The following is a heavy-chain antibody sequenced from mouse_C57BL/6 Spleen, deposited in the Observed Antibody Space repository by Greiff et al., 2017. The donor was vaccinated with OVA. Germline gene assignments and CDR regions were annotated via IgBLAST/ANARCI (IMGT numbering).Heavy chain of an antibody. CDR1: GYTFTDYY. V-gene: IGHV1-77*01. D-gene: IGHD1-1*01. CDR2: IGPGSGST. Sequence: VQLQQSGAELVKPGASVKISCKASGYTFTDYYINWVKQRPGQGLEWIGKIGPGSGSTYYNEKFKGKATLTADKSSSTAYMQLSSLTSEDTAVYYCARSADYYGSSPWFAYWGQGTLVTVSA. CDR3: ARSADYYGSSPWFAY. J-gene: IGHJ3*01.